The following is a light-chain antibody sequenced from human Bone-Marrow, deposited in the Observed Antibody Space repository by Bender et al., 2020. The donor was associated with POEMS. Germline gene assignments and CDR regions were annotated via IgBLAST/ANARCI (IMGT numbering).Light chain of an antibody. J-gene: IGLJ1*01. CDR3: CSYASRSTYV. CDR2: DVG. V-gene: IGLV2-14*03. CDR1: SSNVGGYNY. Sequence: QSALTQPASVSGSPGQSIIISCTGTSSNVGGYNYVSWYQQHPGTAPKLMIYDVGARPSGVSNRFSGSKSGNTASLTISGVQPEDEADYYCCSYASRSTYVFGTGTKVTVL.